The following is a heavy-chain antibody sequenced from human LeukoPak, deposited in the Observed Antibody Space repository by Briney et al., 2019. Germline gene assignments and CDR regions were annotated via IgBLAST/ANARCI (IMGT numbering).Heavy chain of an antibody. CDR2: IYYSGST. Sequence: SETLSLTCTVSGGSISSYYWSWIRQPPGKGLERIGYIYYSGSTNYNPSLKSRVTISVDTSKNQFSLKLSSVTAADTAVYYCARRPAVAGVYYFDYWGQGTLVTVSS. CDR3: ARRPAVAGVYYFDY. V-gene: IGHV4-59*08. CDR1: GGSISSYY. J-gene: IGHJ4*02. D-gene: IGHD6-19*01.